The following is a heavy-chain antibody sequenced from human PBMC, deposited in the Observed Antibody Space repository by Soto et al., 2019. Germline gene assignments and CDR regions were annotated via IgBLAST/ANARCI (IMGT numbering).Heavy chain of an antibody. CDR2: INPSEGST. V-gene: IGHV1-46*01. CDR1: GYTLTNYY. Sequence: ASVKVSCKASGYTLTNYYIHWVRQAPGQGLEWMGIINPSEGSTDYPQKFRGRVSLTTDTSTTTVYMELSSLSSEDTAVYYCARDSPHEYFDSSGYDALDIWGQGAMVTVSS. J-gene: IGHJ3*02. CDR3: ARDSPHEYFDSSGYDALDI. D-gene: IGHD3-22*01.